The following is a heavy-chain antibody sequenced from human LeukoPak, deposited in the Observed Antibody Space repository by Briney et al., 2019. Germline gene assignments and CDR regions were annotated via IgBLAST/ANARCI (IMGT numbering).Heavy chain of an antibody. V-gene: IGHV1-2*02. CDR2: INPNSGGT. J-gene: IGHJ3*02. Sequence: ASVKVSCKASGYTFTGYYMHWVRQAPGQGLEWMGWINPNSGGTNYAQKLQGRVTMTTDTSTSTAYMELRSLRSDDTAVYYCARGGYSWVNHDAFDIWGQGTMVTVSS. D-gene: IGHD5-18*01. CDR3: ARGGYSWVNHDAFDI. CDR1: GYTFTGYY.